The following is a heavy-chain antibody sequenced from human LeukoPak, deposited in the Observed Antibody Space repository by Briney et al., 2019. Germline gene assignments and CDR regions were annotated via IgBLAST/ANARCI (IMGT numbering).Heavy chain of an antibody. Sequence: GASVKVSCKASGGTFNSYAISWVRQAPGQGLEWMGIINPSGGSTSYAQKFQGRVTMTRDMSTSTVYMELSSLRSEDTAVYYCARDGIAAAGTVYYYYYMDVWGKGTTVTVSS. CDR2: INPSGGST. V-gene: IGHV1-46*02. CDR3: ARDGIAAAGTVYYYYYMDV. D-gene: IGHD6-13*01. CDR1: GGTFNSYA. J-gene: IGHJ6*03.